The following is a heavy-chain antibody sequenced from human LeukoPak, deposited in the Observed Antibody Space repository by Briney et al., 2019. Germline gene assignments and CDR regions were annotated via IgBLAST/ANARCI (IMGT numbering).Heavy chain of an antibody. D-gene: IGHD3-10*01. V-gene: IGHV1-2*04. Sequence: GASVKVTCKASGYTFTGYYMHWVRQAPGQGLEWMGWINPNSGGTNYAQKFQGWVTMTRDTSISTAYMELSRLRSDDTAVYYCARGLVVRGVILGAFDIWGQGTMVTVSS. J-gene: IGHJ3*02. CDR2: INPNSGGT. CDR1: GYTFTGYY. CDR3: ARGLVVRGVILGAFDI.